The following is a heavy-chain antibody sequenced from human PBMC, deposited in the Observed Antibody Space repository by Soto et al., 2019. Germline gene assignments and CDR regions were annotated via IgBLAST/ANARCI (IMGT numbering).Heavy chain of an antibody. D-gene: IGHD3-10*01. CDR2: IRGDGNDA. Sequence: EVQLVESGGGIVQPGGSLRLSCVASGFTFSTYWMHWVRQAPGKGLVWVSRIRGDGNDANYADSVRGRFSISRDNAKITLYLQMNSLRAEDTAVYYCAGDLVSGSGSLGHWGQGTLVTVSS. CDR1: GFTFSTYW. J-gene: IGHJ4*02. CDR3: AGDLVSGSGSLGH. V-gene: IGHV3-74*01.